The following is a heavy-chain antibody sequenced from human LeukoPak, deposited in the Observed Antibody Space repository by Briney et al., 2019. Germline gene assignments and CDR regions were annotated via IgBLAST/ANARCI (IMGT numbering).Heavy chain of an antibody. CDR1: LGSISSYY. CDR2: IYYSGST. V-gene: IGHV4-59*01. Sequence: SETLSLTRTVSLGSISSYYWSWIRQPPGKGLEWIGYIYYSGSTNYTLSLKCRVTISLDTSKNQFSLKLSSVTAADTAVYYCARNYYTSVTYDYWYFDLWGRGNLVTVSS. D-gene: IGHD3-10*01. CDR3: ARNYYTSVTYDYWYFDL. J-gene: IGHJ2*01.